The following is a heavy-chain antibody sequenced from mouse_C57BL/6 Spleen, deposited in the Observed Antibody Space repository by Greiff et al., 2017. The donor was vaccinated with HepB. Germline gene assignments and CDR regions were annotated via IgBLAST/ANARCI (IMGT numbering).Heavy chain of an antibody. CDR2: IHPNSGST. Sequence: QVQLQQPGAELVKPGASVKLSCKASGYTFTSYWMHWVKQRPGQGLEWIGMIHPNSGSTNYNEKFKSKATLTVDKSSSTAYMQLSSLTSEDSAVYYCARPFITTGYYAMDYWGQGTSVTVSS. V-gene: IGHV1-64*01. CDR3: ARPFITTGYYAMDY. CDR1: GYTFTSYW. J-gene: IGHJ4*01. D-gene: IGHD1-1*01.